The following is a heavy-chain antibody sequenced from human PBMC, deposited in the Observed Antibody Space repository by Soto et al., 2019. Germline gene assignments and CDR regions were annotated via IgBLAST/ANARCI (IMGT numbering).Heavy chain of an antibody. D-gene: IGHD5-12*01. J-gene: IGHJ4*02. CDR1: GFTFSSYA. CDR2: ISGSGGST. V-gene: IGHV3-23*01. Sequence: VGSLRLSCAASGFTFSSYAMSWVRQAPGKGLEWVSAISGSGGSTYYADSVKGRFTISRDNSKNTLYLQMNSLRAEDTAVYYCAKVPRQYSGYKRERYYFDYWGQGTLVTVSS. CDR3: AKVPRQYSGYKRERYYFDY.